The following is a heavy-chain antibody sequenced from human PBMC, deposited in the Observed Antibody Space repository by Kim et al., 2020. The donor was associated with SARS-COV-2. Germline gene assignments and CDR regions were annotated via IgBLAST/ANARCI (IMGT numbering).Heavy chain of an antibody. CDR3: AKSQDGYYSYGMDV. CDR2: ISWKGSSI. V-gene: IGHV3-9*01. Sequence: GGSLRLSCAGSGFRFAGYAMHWVRQAPGKGLEWVSSISWKGSSIAYADSVKGRFSISRDNAENSLYLQMNSLRPEDTALYYCAKSQDGYYSYGMDVWGQG. CDR1: GFRFAGYA. J-gene: IGHJ6*02.